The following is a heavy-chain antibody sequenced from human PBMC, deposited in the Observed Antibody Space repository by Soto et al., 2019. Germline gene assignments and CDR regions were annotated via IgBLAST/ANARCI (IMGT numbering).Heavy chain of an antibody. CDR2: IIPILGIA. CDR1: GGTFSSYT. Sequence: QVQLVQSGAEVKKPGSSVKVSCKATGGTFSSYTISWVRQAPGQGLEWMRRIIPILGIANYAQKFQGRVTITADKSTSTAYMELSSLRSEDTAVYYCYCSGGSCHHRTDYWGQRTVVTVSS. J-gene: IGHJ4*02. V-gene: IGHV1-69*02. D-gene: IGHD2-15*01. CDR3: YCSGGSCHHRTDY.